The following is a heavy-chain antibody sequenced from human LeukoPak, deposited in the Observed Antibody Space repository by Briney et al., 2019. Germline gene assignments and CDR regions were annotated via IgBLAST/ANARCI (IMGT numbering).Heavy chain of an antibody. V-gene: IGHV1-18*01. J-gene: IGHJ6*02. Sequence: ASVKVSCKASGYTFTSYGISWVRQAPGQGLEWMGWISAYNGNTNYAQKLQGRVTMTPDTSTSTAYMELSSLRSEDTAVYYCARDKGRIVVPAADGYYYYGMDVWGQGTTVTVSS. D-gene: IGHD2-2*01. CDR3: ARDKGRIVVPAADGYYYYGMDV. CDR2: ISAYNGNT. CDR1: GYTFTSYG.